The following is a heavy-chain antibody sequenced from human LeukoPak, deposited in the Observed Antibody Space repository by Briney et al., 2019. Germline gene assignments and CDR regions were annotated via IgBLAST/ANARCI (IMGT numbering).Heavy chain of an antibody. CDR1: GFTFNSYW. CDR2: IKSKTDGGTT. D-gene: IGHD6-13*01. J-gene: IGHJ6*03. Sequence: GGSLRLSCAASGFTFNSYWMSWVRQAPGKGLEWVGRIKSKTDGGTTDYAAPVKGRFTISRDDSKNTLYLQMNSLKTEDTAVYYCTTGSRYSSFSYYYYYYMDVWGKGTTVTVSS. V-gene: IGHV3-15*01. CDR3: TTGSRYSSFSYYYYYYMDV.